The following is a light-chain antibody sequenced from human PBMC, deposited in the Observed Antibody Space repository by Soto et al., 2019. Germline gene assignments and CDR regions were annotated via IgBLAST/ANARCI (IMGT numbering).Light chain of an antibody. CDR2: LAS. Sequence: DIQMTQSPSSLSASVGDRVTITCRASRPINNYLNWYQQKPGKAPTLLIYLASSLQSGVPSRFTDSGAGTDFVHTISSLQPEDFATYYRQQSYSSPAFGPGTKVDF. V-gene: IGKV1-39*01. J-gene: IGKJ3*01. CDR1: RPINNY. CDR3: QQSYSSPA.